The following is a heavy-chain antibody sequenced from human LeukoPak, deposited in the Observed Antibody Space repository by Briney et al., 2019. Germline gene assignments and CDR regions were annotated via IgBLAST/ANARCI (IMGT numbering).Heavy chain of an antibody. Sequence: SETLSLTCAVYGGSFSGYYWSWIRQPPGKGLEWIGEINHSGSTNYNPSLKSRVTISVDTSKNQFSLKLSSVTAADTAVYYCARQTVVPAAVVYYYYYYMDVWGKGTTVTVSS. CDR1: GGSFSGYY. J-gene: IGHJ6*03. CDR3: ARQTVVPAAVVYYYYYYMDV. V-gene: IGHV4-34*01. CDR2: INHSGST. D-gene: IGHD2-2*01.